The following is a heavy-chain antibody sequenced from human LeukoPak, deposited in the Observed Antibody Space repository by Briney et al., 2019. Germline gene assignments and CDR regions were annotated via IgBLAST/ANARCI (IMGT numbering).Heavy chain of an antibody. V-gene: IGHV3-21*01. CDR2: ISSSSSYI. CDR3: ARAAITIFIGSGDFDY. J-gene: IGHJ4*02. D-gene: IGHD3-3*01. CDR1: GFTFSSYS. Sequence: GGSLRLSCAASGFTFSSYSMNWVRQAPGKGLEWVSSISSSSSYIYYADSVKGRFTISRDNAKNSLYLQMNSLRAEDTAVYYCARAAITIFIGSGDFDYWGQGTLVTVSS.